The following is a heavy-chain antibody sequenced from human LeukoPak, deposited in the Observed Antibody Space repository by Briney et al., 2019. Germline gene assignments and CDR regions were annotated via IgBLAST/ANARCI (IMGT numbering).Heavy chain of an antibody. D-gene: IGHD1-1*01. CDR3: AREGPLQLERHENHYYYYYMDV. Sequence: ETLSLTCAVSGGSFSGYYWSWVRQAPGKGLEWVANIKQDGSEKYYVDSVKGRFTISRDNAKNSLYLQMNSLRAEDTAVYYCAREGPLQLERHENHYYYYYMDVWGKGTTVTISS. CDR1: GGSFSGYY. V-gene: IGHV3-7*01. CDR2: IKQDGSEK. J-gene: IGHJ6*03.